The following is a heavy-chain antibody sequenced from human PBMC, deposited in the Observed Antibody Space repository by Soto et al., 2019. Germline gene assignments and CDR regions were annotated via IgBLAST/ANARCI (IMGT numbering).Heavy chain of an antibody. Sequence: QVQLVQSGAEVKKPGASVNISCKASGFTFTNYALHWVRQAPGLRPEWMGWINGGNGNTRYSQTFQGRVTISSDTSASTVYMDLSSLRSEDTAVYFCARDYAEVAVVGIPLLAHWGQGTLVTVSS. CDR1: GFTFTNYA. J-gene: IGHJ4*01. D-gene: IGHD6-19*01. V-gene: IGHV1-3*01. CDR3: ARDYAEVAVVGIPLLAH. CDR2: INGGNGNT.